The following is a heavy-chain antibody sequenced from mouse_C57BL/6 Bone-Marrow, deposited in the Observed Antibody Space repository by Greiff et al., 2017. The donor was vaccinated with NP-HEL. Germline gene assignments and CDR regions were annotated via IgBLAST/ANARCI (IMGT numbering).Heavy chain of an antibody. Sequence: EVKLMESGGGLVQPKGSLTLSCAASGFSFNNYAMNWVRQAPGKGLEWVARIRSKSNNYATYYADSVKARFTISRDDSESMLYLQMNNVNTEDTAMSYGVTEENSWFAYWGQGTLVTVSA. CDR2: IRSKSNNYAT. V-gene: IGHV10-1*01. CDR1: GFSFNNYA. CDR3: VTEENSWFAY. J-gene: IGHJ3*01.